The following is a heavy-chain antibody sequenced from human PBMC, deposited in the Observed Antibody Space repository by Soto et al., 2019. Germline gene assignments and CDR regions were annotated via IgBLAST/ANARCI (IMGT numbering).Heavy chain of an antibody. CDR1: GYSFTSYW. Sequence: PGESLNISCKGSGYSFTSYWIGWVRQMPGKGLEWMGIIYPGDSDTRYSPSFQGQVTISADKSISTAYLQWSSLKASDTAMYYCARFDHPSRGRSYYYGMDVWGQGTTVTVSS. CDR3: ARFDHPSRGRSYYYGMDV. CDR2: IYPGDSDT. V-gene: IGHV5-51*01. D-gene: IGHD3-10*01. J-gene: IGHJ6*02.